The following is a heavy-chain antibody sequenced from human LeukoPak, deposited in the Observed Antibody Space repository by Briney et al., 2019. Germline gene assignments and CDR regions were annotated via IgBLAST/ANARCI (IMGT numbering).Heavy chain of an antibody. CDR2: ISSGSSYI. V-gene: IGHV3-21*01. Sequence: PGGSLRLSCAASGFTFSSYSMNWVRQAPGKGLEWVSSISSGSSYIYYADSVKGRFTISRDNSKNTLYLQMNSLRAGDTAVYYCARENIAAAGMMSFDYWGQGTLVTVSS. J-gene: IGHJ4*02. CDR1: GFTFSSYS. D-gene: IGHD6-13*01. CDR3: ARENIAAAGMMSFDY.